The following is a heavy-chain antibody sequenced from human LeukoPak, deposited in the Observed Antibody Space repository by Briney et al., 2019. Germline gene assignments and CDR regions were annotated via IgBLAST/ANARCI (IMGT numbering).Heavy chain of an antibody. Sequence: ASVKVSCKASGYTFTSYEINWVRQATGQALEWMGYINPRSGKTGYAQTFQGRITMTMNTSISTAYMELSSLTSGDSAVYYCTRAVLLSCGEPWGSPPWGKAPLPTV. CDR2: INPRSGKT. V-gene: IGHV1-8*01. CDR3: TRAVLLSCGEPWGSPP. CDR1: GYTFTSYE. J-gene: IGHJ5*02. D-gene: IGHD3-10*01.